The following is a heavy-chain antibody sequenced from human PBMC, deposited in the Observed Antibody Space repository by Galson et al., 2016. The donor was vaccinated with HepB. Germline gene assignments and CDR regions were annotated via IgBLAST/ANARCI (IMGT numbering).Heavy chain of an antibody. Sequence: SLRLSCATSGFSFSSYGMHWVRQAPGKGLEWVAVISYDGSNKYYADSVKGRFTISRDNSKNSMYLQMNSLRAEDTAVYYCARKGGIYSPWGYWGQGTLVTVSS. D-gene: IGHD3-10*01. J-gene: IGHJ4*02. CDR2: ISYDGSNK. CDR3: ARKGGIYSPWGY. V-gene: IGHV3-30*03. CDR1: GFSFSSYG.